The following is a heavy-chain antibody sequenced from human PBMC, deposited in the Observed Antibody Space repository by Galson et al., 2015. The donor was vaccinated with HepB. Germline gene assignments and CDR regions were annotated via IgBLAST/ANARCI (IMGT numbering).Heavy chain of an antibody. CDR2: ISGSGGSL. D-gene: IGHD3-10*01. Sequence: SLRLSCAASGFTFSSYAMTWVRQAPGKGLEWVSGISGSGGSLYYTDSVKGRVTISRDNSKNTLYLQMDSLRAEDTAVYYCAKNKVDGSASYYNYNYYGMDVWGQGTTVTVSS. V-gene: IGHV3-23*01. J-gene: IGHJ6*02. CDR1: GFTFSSYA. CDR3: AKNKVDGSASYYNYNYYGMDV.